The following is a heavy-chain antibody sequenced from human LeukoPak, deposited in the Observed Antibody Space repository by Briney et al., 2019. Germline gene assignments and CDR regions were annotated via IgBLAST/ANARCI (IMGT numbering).Heavy chain of an antibody. D-gene: IGHD2/OR15-2a*01. V-gene: IGHV3-23*01. Sequence: GGSLRLSCAGSGFTFSSYGMSWVRQAPGKGLEWVAAISDSGAATNYADSVKGRFTMSRDNSKNTLYLQMNSLRAEDTAVYYCAKAGVTTFPYYFDYWGQGALVTVSP. J-gene: IGHJ4*02. CDR1: GFTFSSYG. CDR2: ISDSGAAT. CDR3: AKAGVTTFPYYFDY.